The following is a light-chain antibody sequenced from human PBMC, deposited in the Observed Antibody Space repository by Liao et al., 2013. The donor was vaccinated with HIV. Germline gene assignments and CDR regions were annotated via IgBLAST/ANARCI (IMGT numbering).Light chain of an antibody. CDR1: SIGSKS. CDR3: QAWDSSAEVV. J-gene: IGLJ2*01. V-gene: IGLV3-21*01. Sequence: SYELTQSPSVSVAPGKTATISCGGDSIGSKSVHWYQQRPGQSPVLLICQDNKRPSGIPERFSGSNSGNTATLTISGTQPVDEAEYFCQAWDSSAEVVFGGGTKLTVL. CDR2: QDN.